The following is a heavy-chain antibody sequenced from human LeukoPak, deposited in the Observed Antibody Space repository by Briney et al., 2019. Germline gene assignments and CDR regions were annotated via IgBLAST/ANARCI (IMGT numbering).Heavy chain of an antibody. CDR1: GFTFDDYA. CDR2: ISWNSGSI. Sequence: PGRSLRLSCAASGFTFDDYAMHWVRQAPGKGLEWVSGISWNSGSIGYADSVKGRFTISRDNAKNSLYLQMNSLRAGDTAVYYCASTPNGVAAIYFDYWGQGTLVTVSS. CDR3: ASTPNGVAAIYFDY. J-gene: IGHJ4*02. V-gene: IGHV3-9*01. D-gene: IGHD2-15*01.